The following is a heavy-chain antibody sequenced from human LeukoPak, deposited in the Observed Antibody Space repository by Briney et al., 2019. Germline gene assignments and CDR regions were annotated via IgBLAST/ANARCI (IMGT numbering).Heavy chain of an antibody. CDR1: GGSISSSSYY. V-gene: IGHV4-39*07. D-gene: IGHD3-10*01. Sequence: TSETLSLTCTVSGGSISSSSYYWGWIRQPPGKGLEWIGYIYYSGSTYYNPSLKSRATISVDTSKNQFSLKLTAVTAADSAVYYCTRESAGLPRRGIDWFGELPPGTFNVWGQGTMVTVSS. J-gene: IGHJ3*01. CDR2: IYYSGST. CDR3: TRESAGLPRRGIDWFGELPPGTFNV.